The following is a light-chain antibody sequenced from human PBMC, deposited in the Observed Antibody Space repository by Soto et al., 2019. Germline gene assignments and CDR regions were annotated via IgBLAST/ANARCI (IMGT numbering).Light chain of an antibody. V-gene: IGKV2-28*01. CDR2: LGY. CDR1: QILLHSNGYNY. J-gene: IGKJ5*01. Sequence: IVLTQSPLCLPVPPGEPASIACSSSQILLHSNGYNYLDWYLQKPGQSPQLLIYLGYNRASGVTDRFSGSGSGTDFTMKISRVEAEDVGVYYCMPALQTLITVGQGTRLEIK. CDR3: MPALQTLIT.